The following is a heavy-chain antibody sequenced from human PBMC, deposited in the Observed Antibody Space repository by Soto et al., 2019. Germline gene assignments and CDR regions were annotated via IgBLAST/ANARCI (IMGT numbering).Heavy chain of an antibody. Sequence: ASVKVSCKASGYTFTGYYMHWVRQAPGQGLEWMGIINPSGGSTSYAQKFQGRVTMTRDTSTSTVYMELSSLRSEDTPVYYRARPKETDYGDYPTTVAFDIWGQGTMVNVSS. D-gene: IGHD4-17*01. V-gene: IGHV1-46*01. CDR2: INPSGGST. CDR1: GYTFTGYY. CDR3: ARPKETDYGDYPTTVAFDI. J-gene: IGHJ3*02.